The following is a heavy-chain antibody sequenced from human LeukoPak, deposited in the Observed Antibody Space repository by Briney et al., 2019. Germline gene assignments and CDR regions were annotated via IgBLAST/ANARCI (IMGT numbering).Heavy chain of an antibody. CDR3: ASSEKDEVLRFLEWSPGFDY. J-gene: IGHJ4*02. Sequence: SETLSLTCAVYGGSFSAYYWSWIRQPPGKGLEWIGEVNHSGSTNYNPSLKSRVTISVDTSKNQFSLKLSSMTAADTAVYYCASSEKDEVLRFLEWSPGFDYWGQGTLVTVSS. CDR2: VNHSGST. CDR1: GGSFSAYY. D-gene: IGHD3-3*01. V-gene: IGHV4-34*01.